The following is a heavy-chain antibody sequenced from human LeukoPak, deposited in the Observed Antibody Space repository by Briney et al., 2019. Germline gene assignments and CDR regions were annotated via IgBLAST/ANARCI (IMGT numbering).Heavy chain of an antibody. D-gene: IGHD6-6*01. J-gene: IGHJ6*02. CDR2: INPSGGNT. CDR3: ARDVHYGMDV. CDR1: GYIFTSYY. V-gene: IGHV1-46*01. Sequence: GASVKVSCKASGYIFTSYYMHWGRQAPGQGLEWMGRINPSGGNTIYAQRFQGRVTMTRDTSTSTVHMELSSLRSEDTAVYYCARDVHYGMDVWGQGTTVTVSS.